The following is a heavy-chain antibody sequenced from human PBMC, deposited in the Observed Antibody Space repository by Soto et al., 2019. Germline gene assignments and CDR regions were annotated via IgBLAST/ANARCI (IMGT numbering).Heavy chain of an antibody. CDR2: MNPNSGNT. CDR3: ARNTPITMVRGVITAHDVFDI. V-gene: IGHV1-8*01. Sequence: ASVKVSCKASGYTFTSYDINWVRQATGQGLEWMGWMNPNSGNTGYAQKFQGRVTMTRDTSMSTAYMELSSLRSEDTAVYYCARNTPITMVRGVITAHDVFDIWGQGTMVTVSS. J-gene: IGHJ3*02. D-gene: IGHD3-10*01. CDR1: GYTFTSYD.